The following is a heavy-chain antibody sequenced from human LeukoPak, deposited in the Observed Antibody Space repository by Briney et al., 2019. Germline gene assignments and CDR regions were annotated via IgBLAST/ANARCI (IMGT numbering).Heavy chain of an antibody. D-gene: IGHD5-18*01. CDR1: GGTFSSYA. CDR3: ARDRALVRELWSASAFDY. V-gene: IGHV1-69*05. Sequence: GASVKVSCKASGGTFSSYAISWVRQAPGQGLEWMGGIIPIFGTANYAQKFQGRVTITTDESTSTAYMELSSLRSEDTAVYYCARDRALVRELWSASAFDYWGQGTLVTVSS. CDR2: IIPIFGTA. J-gene: IGHJ4*02.